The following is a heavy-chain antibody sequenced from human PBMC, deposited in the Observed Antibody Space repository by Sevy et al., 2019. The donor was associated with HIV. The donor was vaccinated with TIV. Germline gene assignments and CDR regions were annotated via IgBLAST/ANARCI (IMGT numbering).Heavy chain of an antibody. CDR2: ISGSGTTI. CDR1: GFTFSDYY. V-gene: IGHV3-11*01. CDR3: ARNFAEGRASGYWYFDL. Sequence: GGSLRLSCAASGFTFSDYYMNWIRQAPGKGLEWVSYISGSGTTIYYADSVKGRFTVSRANTKNSLYLQMDSPRAEDTAVYYCARNFAEGRASGYWYFDLWGRGTLVTVSS. J-gene: IGHJ2*01. D-gene: IGHD3-10*01.